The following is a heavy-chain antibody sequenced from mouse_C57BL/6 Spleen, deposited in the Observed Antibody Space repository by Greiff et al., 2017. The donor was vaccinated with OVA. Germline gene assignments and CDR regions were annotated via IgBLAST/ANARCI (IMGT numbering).Heavy chain of an antibody. D-gene: IGHD2-1*01. CDR1: GYTFTSYW. J-gene: IGHJ3*01. V-gene: IGHV1-69*01. CDR3: ARGGNWFAY. Sequence: QVQLQQPGAELVMPGASVKLSCKASGYTFTSYWMHWVKQRPGQGLEWIGEIDPSDSYTNYNQKFKGKSKLTVDKSSSTAYMQLSSLTSEDSAVYYCARGGNWFAYWGQGTLVTVSA. CDR2: IDPSDSYT.